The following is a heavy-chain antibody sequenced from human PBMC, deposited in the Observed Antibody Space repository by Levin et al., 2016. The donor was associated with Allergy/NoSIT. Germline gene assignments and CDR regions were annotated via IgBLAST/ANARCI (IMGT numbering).Heavy chain of an antibody. CDR3: ARDKDYGESDYGMDV. J-gene: IGHJ6*02. Sequence: WIRQPPGKGLEWVSYISSSSSYTNYADSVKGRFTISRDNAKNSLYLQMNSLRAEDTAVYYCARDKDYGESDYGMDVWGQGTTVTVSS. D-gene: IGHD4-17*01. CDR2: ISSSSSYT. V-gene: IGHV3-11*06.